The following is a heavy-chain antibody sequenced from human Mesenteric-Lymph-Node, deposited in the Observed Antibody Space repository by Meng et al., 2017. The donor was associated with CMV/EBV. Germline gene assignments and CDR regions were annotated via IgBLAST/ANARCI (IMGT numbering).Heavy chain of an antibody. D-gene: IGHD3-22*01. CDR2: IYYSGST. CDR1: SGSISTGDNC. CDR3: ARYYYDSSGYYFDY. J-gene: IGHJ4*02. V-gene: IGHV4-31*02. Sequence: SSGSISTGDNCWSWPRQHPGKGLEWIGYIYYSGSTYYSPSLKSRVTISVDTSKNQFSLKLSSVTAADTAVYYCARYYYDSSGYYFDYWGQGTLVTVSS.